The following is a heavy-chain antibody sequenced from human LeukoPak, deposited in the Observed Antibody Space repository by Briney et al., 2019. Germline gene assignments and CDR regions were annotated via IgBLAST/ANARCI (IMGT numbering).Heavy chain of an antibody. CDR2: XXXKAXGGTX. J-gene: IGHJ4*02. V-gene: IGHV3-49*04. Sequence: GGSLRLSCTGXXXXXXXXXXXXVXXXXXXXXXXVXXXXXKAXGGTXEXAASVEGXFXISRDDSKSIAYLQMNSLKTEDAAVYYCTRIGADGYTLDYWGQGTLVTVSS. CDR1: XXXXXXXX. CDR3: TRIGADGYTLDY. D-gene: IGHD5-24*01.